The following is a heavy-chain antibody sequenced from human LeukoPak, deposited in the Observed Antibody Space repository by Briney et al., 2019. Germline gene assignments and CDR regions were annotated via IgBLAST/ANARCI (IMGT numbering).Heavy chain of an antibody. CDR2: ISGSGGST. Sequence: GGSLRLSCAASGFTFSSYAMSWVRQAPGKGLEWVSAISGSGGSTYYADSVKGRFTISRDYSKNTLYLQMNSLRAEDTAVYYCAKAVPTIAARLCWFDPWGQGTLVTVSS. V-gene: IGHV3-23*01. CDR3: AKAVPTIAARLCWFDP. J-gene: IGHJ5*02. CDR1: GFTFSSYA. D-gene: IGHD6-6*01.